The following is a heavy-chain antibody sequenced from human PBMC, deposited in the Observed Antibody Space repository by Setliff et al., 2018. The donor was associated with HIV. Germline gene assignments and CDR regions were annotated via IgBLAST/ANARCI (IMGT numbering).Heavy chain of an antibody. CDR2: VDPEDGET. V-gene: IGHV1-69-2*01. CDR3: VRGGRAMGYCSGGTCLENAYDI. CDR1: GYTFTDYY. J-gene: IGHJ3*02. D-gene: IGHD2-15*01. Sequence: GASVKVSCKASGYTFTDYYMHWVKQAPAKGPEWMGRVDPEDGETIYAEKFQGRVTITADTSTDTAYMELSSLTSEDTAVYYCVRGGRAMGYCSGGTCLENAYDIWGQGTMVTVSS.